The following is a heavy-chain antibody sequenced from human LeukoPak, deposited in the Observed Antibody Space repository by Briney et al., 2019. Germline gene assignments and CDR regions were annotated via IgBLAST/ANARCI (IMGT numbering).Heavy chain of an antibody. J-gene: IGHJ5*02. CDR2: IGTTINGT. Sequence: PAGGSLRLSCVASGFTFSNHAMTWVRQTPGKGLEWVATIGTTINGTYYADSVRGRFTISRDNPRDTPHLYMNNLSADDTALYYCARLVVDLPADWFDPWGQGTLVIVSS. CDR1: GFTFSNHA. D-gene: IGHD2-15*01. CDR3: ARLVVDLPADWFDP. V-gene: IGHV3-23*01.